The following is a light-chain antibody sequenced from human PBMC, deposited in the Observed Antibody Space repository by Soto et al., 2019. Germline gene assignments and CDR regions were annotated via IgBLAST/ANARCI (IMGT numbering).Light chain of an antibody. CDR1: QSFRNNY. J-gene: IGKJ1*01. V-gene: IGKV3-20*01. CDR2: GAS. Sequence: EIVLTQSPGTLSLSPGERATLSCRASQSFRNNYLAWYQQKPGQAPRLLIYGASTRATGISDRFSGGGAGTDFTLTISRLEPEDFAVYYCQQYGSSPWTFGQGTNVEIK. CDR3: QQYGSSPWT.